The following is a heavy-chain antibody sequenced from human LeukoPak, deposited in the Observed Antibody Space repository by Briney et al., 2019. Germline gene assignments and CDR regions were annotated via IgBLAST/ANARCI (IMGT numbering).Heavy chain of an antibody. D-gene: IGHD3-10*01. Sequence: PGGSLRLYCAASGFTFSSYAMSWVRQAQGKGLEWVSAISGSGGSTYYADSVKGRFTISRDNSKNTLYLQMYSLRAEDTAVYYCAKEGYDGSGNWFDPWGQGTLVTVSS. CDR3: AKEGYDGSGNWFDP. CDR1: GFTFSSYA. V-gene: IGHV3-23*01. CDR2: ISGSGGST. J-gene: IGHJ5*02.